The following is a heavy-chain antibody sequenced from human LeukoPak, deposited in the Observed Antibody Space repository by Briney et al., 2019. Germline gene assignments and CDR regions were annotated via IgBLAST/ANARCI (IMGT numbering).Heavy chain of an antibody. V-gene: IGHV3-23*01. CDR2: ISGSGGST. J-gene: IGHJ4*02. CDR3: ANEGEYYFDY. Sequence: GGSLRLSCAASGFTFSSYAMTWVRQAPGKGLEWVSAISGSGGSTYYADSVKGRFTISRDNSKNTLYLQMNGLRAEDTAVYYCANEGEYYFDYWGQGTLVTVSS. CDR1: GFTFSSYA.